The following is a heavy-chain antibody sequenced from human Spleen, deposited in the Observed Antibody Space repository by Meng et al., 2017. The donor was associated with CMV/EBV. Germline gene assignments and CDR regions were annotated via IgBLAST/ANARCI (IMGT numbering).Heavy chain of an antibody. CDR3: TKVGTSTQTDFYYYAMDV. V-gene: IGHV3-30*18. CDR1: GFTFSSYW. Sequence: GESLKISCAASGFTFSSYWMHWVRQAPGKGLVWVAFMSFDGSIQYYADSVKGRFTISRDLSKSTLYLQMDSLRAEDTAVYYCTKVGTSTQTDFYYYAMDVWGQGTTVTVSS. D-gene: IGHD2-2*01. CDR2: MSFDGSIQ. J-gene: IGHJ6*02.